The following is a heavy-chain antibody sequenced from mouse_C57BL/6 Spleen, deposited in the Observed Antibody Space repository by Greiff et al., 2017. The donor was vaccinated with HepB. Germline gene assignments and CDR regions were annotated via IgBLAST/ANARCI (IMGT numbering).Heavy chain of an antibody. CDR3: TTSYNYGSSHWYFDV. J-gene: IGHJ1*03. CDR2: IDPADGYT. V-gene: IGHV14-1*01. CDR1: GFNIKDYY. Sequence: EVQLQQSGAELVRPGASVKLSCTASGFNIKDYYMQWVKQRPEQGLEWIGRIDPADGYTEYAPKFQGKATMTADTSSNTAYRQLISLTSEDTDVYDCTTSYNYGSSHWYFDVWGTGTTVTVSS. D-gene: IGHD1-1*01.